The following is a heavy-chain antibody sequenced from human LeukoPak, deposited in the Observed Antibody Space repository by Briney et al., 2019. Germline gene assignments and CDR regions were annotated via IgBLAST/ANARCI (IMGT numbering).Heavy chain of an antibody. J-gene: IGHJ5*02. V-gene: IGHV5-51*01. CDR3: ARHRGYCTSTSCPNWFDP. D-gene: IGHD2-2*01. CDR2: IYLGDSDT. CDR1: GDSFTSYR. Sequence: GESLKISCKASGDSFTSYRIGWVRQMPGKGLEWMGIIYLGDSDTRYSPSFQGQVTISADKSISTAYLQWSSLQASDTAIYYCARHRGYCTSTSCPNWFDPWGQGTLVTVSS.